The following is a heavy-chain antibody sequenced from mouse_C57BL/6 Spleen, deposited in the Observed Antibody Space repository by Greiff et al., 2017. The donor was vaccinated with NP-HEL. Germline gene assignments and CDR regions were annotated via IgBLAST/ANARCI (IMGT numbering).Heavy chain of an antibody. CDR3: ARPHYCGSSYVDYYAMDY. CDR1: GYTFTSYW. Sequence: VQLQQPGAELVRPGTSVKLSCKASGYTFTSYWMHWVKQRPGQGLEWIGVIDPSDSYTNYNPKFKGKATLTVDTSSSTAYMQLSSLTSEDSAVYYCARPHYCGSSYVDYYAMDYWGQGTSVTVSS. J-gene: IGHJ4*01. V-gene: IGHV1-59*01. CDR2: IDPSDSYT. D-gene: IGHD1-1*01.